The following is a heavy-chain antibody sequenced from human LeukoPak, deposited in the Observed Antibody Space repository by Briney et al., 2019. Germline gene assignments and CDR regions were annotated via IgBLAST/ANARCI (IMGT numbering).Heavy chain of an antibody. Sequence: GGSLRLSCAASGFTFSSYAMHWVRQAPGKGLEWVAVISYDGSNKYYADSVKGRFTISRDNSKNTLYLQMNSLRAEDTAVYYCARDREGDSSGWFDAFDIWGQGTMVTVSS. V-gene: IGHV3-30*04. CDR3: ARDREGDSSGWFDAFDI. CDR1: GFTFSSYA. D-gene: IGHD6-19*01. J-gene: IGHJ3*02. CDR2: ISYDGSNK.